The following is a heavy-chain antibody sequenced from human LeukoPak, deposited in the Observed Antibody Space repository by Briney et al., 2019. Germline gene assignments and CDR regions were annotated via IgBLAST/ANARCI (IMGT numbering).Heavy chain of an antibody. V-gene: IGHV1-18*01. Sequence: ASVKVSCKASGYTFTSYGISWVRQALGQGLEWMGWISAYNGNTNYAQKLRGRVTMTTDTSTSTAYMELRSLRSDDTAVYYCARAEDDYYDSSGYYLLDYFDYWGQGTLVTVSS. J-gene: IGHJ4*02. CDR1: GYTFTSYG. D-gene: IGHD3-22*01. CDR2: ISAYNGNT. CDR3: ARAEDDYYDSSGYYLLDYFDY.